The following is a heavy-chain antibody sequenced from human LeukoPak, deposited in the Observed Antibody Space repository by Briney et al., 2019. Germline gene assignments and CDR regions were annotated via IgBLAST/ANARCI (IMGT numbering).Heavy chain of an antibody. J-gene: IGHJ4*02. V-gene: IGHV4-4*07. CDR2: IYNSGST. Sequence: PSETLSLTCTVSGGSISIYYCDWIRQPAGKGLEWIGRIYNSGSTTYNPSLKSRVTMSVDTSKNQFSLKLSSVTAADTAVYYCARSSGDGYNLWGQGTLVTVSS. D-gene: IGHD5-24*01. CDR1: GGSISIYY. CDR3: ARSSGDGYNL.